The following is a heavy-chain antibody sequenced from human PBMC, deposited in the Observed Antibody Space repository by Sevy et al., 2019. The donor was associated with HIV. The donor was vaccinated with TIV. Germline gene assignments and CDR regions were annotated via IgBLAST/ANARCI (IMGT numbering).Heavy chain of an antibody. CDR2: MNPNSGNT. Sequence: ASVKVSCKTSGYTFSSYDIMWVRQATGQGLEWMGWMNPNSGNTGYAQKFQGRVTMTRNPSTTTAYMELRNLRSDDTAVYYCARECVSLRKGYSYMDVWGKGTTVTVSS. J-gene: IGHJ6*03. CDR1: GYTFSSYD. CDR3: ARECVSLRKGYSYMDV. D-gene: IGHD2-8*01. V-gene: IGHV1-8*01.